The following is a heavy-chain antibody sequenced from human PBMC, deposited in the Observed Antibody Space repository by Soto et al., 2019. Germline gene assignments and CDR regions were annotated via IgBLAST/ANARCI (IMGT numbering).Heavy chain of an antibody. CDR3: ARDSRSWRSSWYYLGDAFDI. D-gene: IGHD6-13*01. Sequence: EVQLVESGGGLVQPGGSLRLSCAASGFTFSSYWMHWVRQAPGKGLVWVSRINSDGSSTSYADSVKGRFTISRDNAKNILYLQMNGLRAEDTAVYYCARDSRSWRSSWYYLGDAFDIWGQGTMVTVSS. J-gene: IGHJ3*02. CDR1: GFTFSSYW. CDR2: INSDGSST. V-gene: IGHV3-74*01.